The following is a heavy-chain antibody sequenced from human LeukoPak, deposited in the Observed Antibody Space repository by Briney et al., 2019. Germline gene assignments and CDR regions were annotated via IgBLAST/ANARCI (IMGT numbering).Heavy chain of an antibody. CDR2: ISGAGGST. D-gene: IGHD6-13*01. J-gene: IGHJ4*02. CDR3: ARDLTIAAANYYFDN. CDR1: GFTLSSYA. Sequence: GGSLRLSCAASGFTLSSYAMSWVRQAPGKGLEWVSAISGAGGSTYYADSVKGRFTISRDNSKNTLYLQMNSLRAEDTAMYYCARDLTIAAANYYFDNWGQGTLVTVSS. V-gene: IGHV3-23*01.